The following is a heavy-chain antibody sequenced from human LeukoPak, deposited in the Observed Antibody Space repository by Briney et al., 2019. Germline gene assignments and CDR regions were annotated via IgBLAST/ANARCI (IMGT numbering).Heavy chain of an antibody. CDR1: GGSISSGGYS. CDR2: IYHSGST. CDR3: ARALRCSSTSCYLRGWFDP. J-gene: IGHJ5*02. Sequence: SSETLSLTCAVSGGSISSGGYSWSWIRQTPGKGLEWIGYIYHSGSTYYNPSLKSRVTISVDRSKNQFSLKLSSVTAADTAVYYCARALRCSSTSCYLRGWFDPWGQGTLVTVSS. D-gene: IGHD2-2*01. V-gene: IGHV4-30-2*01.